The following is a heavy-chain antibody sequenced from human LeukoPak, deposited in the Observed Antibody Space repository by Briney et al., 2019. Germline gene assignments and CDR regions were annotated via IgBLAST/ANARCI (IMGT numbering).Heavy chain of an antibody. CDR2: LTGSGGNT. J-gene: IGHJ4*02. CDR3: AKDTSARRGSLNG. D-gene: IGHD3-16*02. CDR1: GFTFSSYA. Sequence: GGSLRLSCAASGFTFSSYAMSWVRQAPGKGLEWVSGLTGSGGNTYYADSVKGRFTISRDNSKNTLSLQMNSLRAEDAAVYYCAKDTSARRGSLNGWGQGTLVTVSS. V-gene: IGHV3-23*01.